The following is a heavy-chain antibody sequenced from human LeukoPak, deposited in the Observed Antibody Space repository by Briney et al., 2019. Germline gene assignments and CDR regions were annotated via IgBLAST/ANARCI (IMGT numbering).Heavy chain of an antibody. J-gene: IGHJ6*02. CDR2: IKSKTDGGTT. CDR1: GFTFSNAW. CDR3: TTSLWLTGTYYGMDV. D-gene: IGHD7-27*01. V-gene: IGHV3-15*01. Sequence: GGSLRLSCAASGFTFSNAWMSWVRQAPGKGLEWVGRIKSKTDGGTTDYAAPVKGRFTISRDDSKNTLYLQMNSLKTEDTAVYYCTTSLWLTGTYYGMDVWGQGTTVTVSS.